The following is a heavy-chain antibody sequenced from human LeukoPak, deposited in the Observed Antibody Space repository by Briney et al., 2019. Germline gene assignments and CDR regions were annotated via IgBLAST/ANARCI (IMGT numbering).Heavy chain of an antibody. CDR1: GFIFSNFY. J-gene: IGHJ5*02. D-gene: IGHD2-8*01. Sequence: GGSLRLSCEASGFIFSNFYMAWIRQAPGEGLEWLSYISGSADRIVYADSVKGRFTVSRDNAKNTLFLQMNSLGAEDTAVYYCSRDWRNGGFHPWGQGTLVTVSS. V-gene: IGHV3-11*01. CDR2: ISGSADRI. CDR3: SRDWRNGGFHP.